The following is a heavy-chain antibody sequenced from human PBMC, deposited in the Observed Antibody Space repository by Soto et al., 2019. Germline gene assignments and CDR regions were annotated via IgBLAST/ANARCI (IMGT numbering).Heavy chain of an antibody. J-gene: IGHJ4*02. D-gene: IGHD3-3*01. CDR3: ARMGDFWSGYYYYFDY. CDR1: GFIFDDFG. V-gene: IGHV3-20*04. Sequence: PGGSLSLSCAASGFIFDDFGLVWVRQAPGKGLEWVSGINWNGGSTGYADSVKGRFTISRDTAKNSLYLQMNSLRDEDTALYYCARMGDFWSGYYYYFDYWGQGTLVT. CDR2: INWNGGST.